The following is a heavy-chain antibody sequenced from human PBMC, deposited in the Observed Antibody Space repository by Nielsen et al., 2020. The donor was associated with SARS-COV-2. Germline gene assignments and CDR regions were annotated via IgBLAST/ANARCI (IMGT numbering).Heavy chain of an antibody. CDR3: AKDALSAGYYWYFDL. CDR2: ISGSGGST. V-gene: IGHV3-23*01. CDR1: GFTFSSYA. Sequence: GESLKISCAASGFTFSSYAMSWVRQAPGKGLEWVSTISGSGGSTYYADSVKGRFTISRDNSKNTLYLQMNSLRAEDTAVYYCAKDALSAGYYWYFDLWGRGTLVTVSS. J-gene: IGHJ2*01. D-gene: IGHD6-13*01.